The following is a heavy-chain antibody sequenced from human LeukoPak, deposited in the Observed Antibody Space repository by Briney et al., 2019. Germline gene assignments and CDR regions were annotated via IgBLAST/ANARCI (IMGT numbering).Heavy chain of an antibody. CDR2: ISAYNGNT. D-gene: IGHD3-22*01. J-gene: IGHJ4*02. CDR3: ARWYYYDSSGYNFDY. V-gene: IGHV1-18*01. CDR1: GYTFTSYG. Sequence: GASVKVSCKASGYTFTSYGISWVRRAPGQGLEWMGWISAYNGNTNYAQKLQGRVTMTTDTSTSTAYMELRSLRSDDTAVYYCARWYYYDSSGYNFDYWGQGTLVTVSS.